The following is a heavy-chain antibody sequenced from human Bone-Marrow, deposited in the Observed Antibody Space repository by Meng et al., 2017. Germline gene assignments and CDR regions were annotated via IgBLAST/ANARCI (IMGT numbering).Heavy chain of an antibody. CDR1: GFTFSSYA. CDR3: ARDYVDTASHY. CDR2: VSSSGGTT. Sequence: GESLKISCAASGFTFSSYAMSWVRQAPGKGLEWVSSVSSSGGTTYYADSVKGRFTISRDSSKNTLYLQMNSLRAEDTAVYFCARDYVDTASHYWGPGTLVTVSS. D-gene: IGHD5-18*01. J-gene: IGHJ4*02. V-gene: IGHV3-23*01.